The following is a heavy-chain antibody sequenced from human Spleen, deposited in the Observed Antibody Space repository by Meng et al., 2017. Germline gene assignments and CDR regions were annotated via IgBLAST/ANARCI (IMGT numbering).Heavy chain of an antibody. J-gene: IGHJ4*02. CDR3: ARALYSSSWYSGFDY. CDR2: INPNSGGT. D-gene: IGHD6-13*01. CDR1: GYTFTGYY. V-gene: IGHV1-2*02. Sequence: ASVKVSCKASGYTFTGYYMHRVRQAPGQGLEWMGWINPNSGGTNYAQKFQGGVTMTRDTSISTAYMELSRLRSDDTAVYYCARALYSSSWYSGFDYWGQGTLVTVSS.